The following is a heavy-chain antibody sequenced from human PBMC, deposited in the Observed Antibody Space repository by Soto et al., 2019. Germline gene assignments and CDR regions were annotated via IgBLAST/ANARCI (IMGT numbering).Heavy chain of an antibody. Sequence: GASVKVSCKASGYTFTSYAMHWVRQAPGQRLEWMGWINAGNGNTKYSQKFQGRVTITRDTSASTAYMELSSLRSEDTAVYYCARVTPIVVAQYYFDYWGQGTLVTVSS. D-gene: IGHD3-22*01. CDR2: INAGNGNT. CDR1: GYTFTSYA. CDR3: ARVTPIVVAQYYFDY. V-gene: IGHV1-3*01. J-gene: IGHJ4*02.